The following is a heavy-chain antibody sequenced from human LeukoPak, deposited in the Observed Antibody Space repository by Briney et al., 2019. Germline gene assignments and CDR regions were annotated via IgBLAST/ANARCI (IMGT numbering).Heavy chain of an antibody. CDR3: AREAMIVVQGLDY. J-gene: IGHJ4*02. Sequence: GGSLRLSCAASGFTFSSYSMNWVRQAPGKGLEWVSSISSSSSYIYYADSVKGRFTISRDNSKNTLYLQMNSLRAEDTAVYYCAREAMIVVQGLDYWGQGTLVTVSS. D-gene: IGHD3-22*01. CDR1: GFTFSSYS. CDR2: ISSSSSYI. V-gene: IGHV3-21*01.